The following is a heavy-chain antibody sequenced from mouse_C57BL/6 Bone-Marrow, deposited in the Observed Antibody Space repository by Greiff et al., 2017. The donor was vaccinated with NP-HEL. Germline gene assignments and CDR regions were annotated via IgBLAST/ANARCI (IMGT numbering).Heavy chain of an antibody. J-gene: IGHJ2*01. CDR2: IYPGGGYT. V-gene: IGHV1-63*01. Sequence: VQLVESGAELVRPGTSVKMSCKASGYTFTNYWIGWAKQRPGHGLEWIGDIYPGGGYTNYNEKFKGKATLTADKSSSTAYMQFSSLTSEDSAIYYCARRDYDGNYNYWGQGTTLTVSS. CDR1: GYTFTNYW. CDR3: ARRDYDGNYNY. D-gene: IGHD2-3*01.